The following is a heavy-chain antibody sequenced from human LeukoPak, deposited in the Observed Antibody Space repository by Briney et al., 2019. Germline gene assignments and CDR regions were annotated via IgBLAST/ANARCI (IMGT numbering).Heavy chain of an antibody. J-gene: IGHJ4*02. CDR3: ALKGPDY. V-gene: IGHV3-48*02. CDR1: GFTFSSYS. Sequence: GGSLRLSCVASGFTFSSYSMNWVRQAPGKGLEWVSYLSSSGTFIYYADSVKGRFTISRDNAKNSLYLQMSSLGDEDTAVYFCALKGPDYWGRGTLVTVSS. CDR2: LSSSGTFI.